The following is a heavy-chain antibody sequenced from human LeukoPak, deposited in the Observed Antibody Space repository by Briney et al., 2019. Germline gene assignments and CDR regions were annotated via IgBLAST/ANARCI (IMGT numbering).Heavy chain of an antibody. CDR2: INPNSGGT. J-gene: IGHJ6*02. CDR3: ARAGYCTNGVCYGLYYYGMDV. CDR1: GYTFTGYY. Sequence: ASVKVSCKASGYTFTGYYMHWVRQAPGQGLEWMGWINPNSGGTNYAQKFQGRVTMTRDTSISTAYMELSRLRSDDTAVYYCARAGYCTNGVCYGLYYYGMDVWGQGTTVTVS. V-gene: IGHV1-2*02. D-gene: IGHD2-8*01.